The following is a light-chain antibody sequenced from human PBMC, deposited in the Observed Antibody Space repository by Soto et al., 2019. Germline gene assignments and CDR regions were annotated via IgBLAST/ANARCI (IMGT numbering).Light chain of an antibody. CDR2: GNT. Sequence: QAVLTQAPSVSGAPGQRVTISCTGSSSNIGAGYDVHWYQQLPGTAPKLLIYGNTNRPSGFPDRFSGSKSGTSASLAITGLQGDDEADYYCQSYDSSLTGWVFGGGTKLTVL. CDR3: QSYDSSLTGWV. CDR1: SSNIGAGYD. J-gene: IGLJ3*02. V-gene: IGLV1-40*01.